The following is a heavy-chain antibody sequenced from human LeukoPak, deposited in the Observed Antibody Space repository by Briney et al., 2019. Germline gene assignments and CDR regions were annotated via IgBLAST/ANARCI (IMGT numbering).Heavy chain of an antibody. CDR3: ARSYGGNPDY. CDR1: GDSISTYY. D-gene: IGHD4-23*01. Sequence: SETLSLTCTVSGDSISTYYWSWIRQRPGKGLEWIGYIYYTGSTNYNPSLKSRVTISVDTSKNQFSLKLSSVTAADTAVYYCARSYGGNPDYWGQGTLVTVSS. V-gene: IGHV4-59*08. CDR2: IYYTGST. J-gene: IGHJ4*02.